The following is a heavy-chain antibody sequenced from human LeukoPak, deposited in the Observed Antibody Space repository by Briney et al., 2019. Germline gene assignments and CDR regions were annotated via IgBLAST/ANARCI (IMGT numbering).Heavy chain of an antibody. Sequence: PETLSLTCTVSGGSVNTYYWSWIRQPAGKGLEWIGRIYISGITNYNPSLKSRVTMSVDTSKNQFSLNLSSVSAADTAVYYCARGGSAYHEYYFDSWGQGALVTVSS. CDR2: IYISGIT. CDR1: GGSVNTYY. J-gene: IGHJ4*02. CDR3: ARGGSAYHEYYFDS. D-gene: IGHD3-22*01. V-gene: IGHV4-4*07.